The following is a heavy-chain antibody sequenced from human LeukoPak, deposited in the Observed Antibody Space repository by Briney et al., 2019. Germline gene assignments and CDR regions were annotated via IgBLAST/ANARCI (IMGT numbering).Heavy chain of an antibody. D-gene: IGHD3-9*01. CDR2: IYSGGST. CDR1: GLTVSSNY. V-gene: IGHV3-53*01. J-gene: IGHJ4*02. Sequence: GGSPRLSCAASGLTVSSNYMSWVRQAPGKGLEWVSVIYSGGSTYYADSVKGRFTISRDNSKNTLYLQMNSLRAEDTAVYYCARGTPDSYDILTGYYLAYYFDYWGQGTLVTVSS. CDR3: ARGTPDSYDILTGYYLAYYFDY.